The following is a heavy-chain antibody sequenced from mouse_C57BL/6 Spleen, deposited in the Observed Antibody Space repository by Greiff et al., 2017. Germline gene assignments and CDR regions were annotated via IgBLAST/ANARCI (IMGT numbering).Heavy chain of an antibody. V-gene: IGHV1-54*01. Sequence: QVQLQQSGAELVRPGTSVTVSCKASGYAFTNYLLEWVKQRPGQGLEWIGVINPGSGGTNYNEKFKGKATLTEDKSSSTAYMQLSSMTYEDAAVYFCARSGGAMDYWGQGTSVTVSS. CDR2: INPGSGGT. CDR1: GYAFTNYL. J-gene: IGHJ4*01. CDR3: ARSGGAMDY. D-gene: IGHD3-1*01.